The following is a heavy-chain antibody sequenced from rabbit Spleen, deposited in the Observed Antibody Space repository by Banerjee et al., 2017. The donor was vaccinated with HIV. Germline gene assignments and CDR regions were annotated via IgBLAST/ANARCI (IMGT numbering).Heavy chain of an antibody. CDR2: IYAGSSGNT. Sequence: QSLEESGGDLVKPGASLTLTCKASGIDFSSSHWMCWVRQAPGKGLEWIACIYAGSSGNTYYATWAKGRFTISKTSSTTVTLEMTSLTAADTATYFCARRSGNADFDLWGQGTLVTVS. J-gene: IGHJ3*01. CDR1: GIDFSSSHW. CDR3: ARRSGNADFDL. D-gene: IGHD1-1*01. V-gene: IGHV1S40*01.